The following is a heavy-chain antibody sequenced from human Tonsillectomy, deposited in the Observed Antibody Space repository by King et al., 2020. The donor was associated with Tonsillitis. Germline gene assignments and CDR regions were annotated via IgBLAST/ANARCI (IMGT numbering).Heavy chain of an antibody. V-gene: IGHV4-34*01. D-gene: IGHD4-11*01. CDR2: INHSGST. CDR3: ARGVETTTVTSEGPPDAFDI. CDR1: GGSFSGYY. Sequence: VQLQQWGAGLLKPSETLSLTCAVYGGSFSGYYWSWIRQPPGKGLEWIGKINHSGSTNYNPSLKSRVSISVDTSKNQFSLKLSSVTAADTAVYYCARGVETTTVTSEGPPDAFDIWGQGTMVTVSS. J-gene: IGHJ3*02.